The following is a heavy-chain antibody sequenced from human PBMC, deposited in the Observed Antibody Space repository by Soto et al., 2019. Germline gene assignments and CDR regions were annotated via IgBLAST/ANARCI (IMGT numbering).Heavy chain of an antibody. V-gene: IGHV4-31*03. CDR2: IYYSGST. CDR3: ASTELYPGYSSSSDAFDI. CDR1: GGSISSGGYY. D-gene: IGHD6-13*01. Sequence: SETLSLTCTVSGGSISSGGYYWSWIRQHPGKGLEWIGYIYYSGSTYYNPSLKSRVTISVDTSKNQFSLKLSSVTAADTAVYYCASTELYPGYSSSSDAFDIWGQGTMVTVSS. J-gene: IGHJ3*02.